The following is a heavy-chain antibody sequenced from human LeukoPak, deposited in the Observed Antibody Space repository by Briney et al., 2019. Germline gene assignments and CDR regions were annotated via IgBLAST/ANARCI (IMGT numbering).Heavy chain of an antibody. CDR1: GYSFTSYW. CDR3: ARVYSSSSPVAY. CDR2: IDPSDSYT. Sequence: GESLKISCKGSGYSFTSYWITWVRQMPGKGLELMGRIDPSDSYTNYSPSFQGRVTISADKSISTAYLQWSSLKASDTAMYYCARVYSSSSPVAYWGQGTLVTVSS. V-gene: IGHV5-10-1*01. D-gene: IGHD6-6*01. J-gene: IGHJ4*02.